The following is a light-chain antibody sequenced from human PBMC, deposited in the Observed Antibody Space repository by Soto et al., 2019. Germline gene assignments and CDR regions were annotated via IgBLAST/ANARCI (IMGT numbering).Light chain of an antibody. CDR3: QQYNNWPLT. CDR2: STS. CDR1: QSLSNSY. V-gene: IGKV3D-15*01. J-gene: IGKJ4*01. Sequence: EIVFTQSPATLSLSPGERATLSCRASQSLSNSYLAWYQQKPGQAPRLLIYSTSSRATGIPDRFSGSGSGTEFTLTISSLQSEDFVVYYCQQYNNWPLTFGGGTKVDIK.